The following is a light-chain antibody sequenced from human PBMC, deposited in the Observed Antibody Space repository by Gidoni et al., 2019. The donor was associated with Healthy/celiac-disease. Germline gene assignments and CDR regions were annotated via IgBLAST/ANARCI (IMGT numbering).Light chain of an antibody. V-gene: IGLV3-1*01. CDR1: KLGDKY. CDR2: QDS. J-gene: IGLJ2*01. CDR3: QAWDSWHVV. Sequence: SYELTQPPSVSVSPGQTASITCSGDKLGDKYACWYQQKPGQSPVLVIYQDSKRPSGIPERFSGSNSGNTATLTISGTQAMDEADYYCQAWDSWHVVFGGGTKLTVL.